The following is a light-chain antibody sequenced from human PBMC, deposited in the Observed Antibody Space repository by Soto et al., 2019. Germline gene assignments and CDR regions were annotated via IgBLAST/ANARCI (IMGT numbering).Light chain of an antibody. Sequence: QSALTQPASVSGSPGQSITISCTGTSSDVGGYNYVSWYQQHPGKAPKLMIYDVTNRPSGVSNRFSGSKSGNTASLTIAWLQAVDEADYYCSSYTSSSTYVFGTGTKLTGL. CDR1: SSDVGGYNY. J-gene: IGLJ1*01. CDR2: DVT. CDR3: SSYTSSSTYV. V-gene: IGLV2-14*01.